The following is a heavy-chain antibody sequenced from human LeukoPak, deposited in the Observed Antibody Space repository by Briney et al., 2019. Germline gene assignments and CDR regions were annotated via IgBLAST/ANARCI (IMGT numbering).Heavy chain of an antibody. D-gene: IGHD2-2*01. J-gene: IGHJ6*03. V-gene: IGHV1-46*01. CDR1: GYTFTSYY. Sequence: ASVKVSCKASGYTFTSYYMHWVRQAPGQGLEWMGIINPSGGSTSYAQKFQGRVTMTRDTSTSTVYMELSSLRSEDTAVYYCARELYCSSTSCPDHYHMDVWGKGTTVTVSS. CDR2: INPSGGST. CDR3: ARELYCSSTSCPDHYHMDV.